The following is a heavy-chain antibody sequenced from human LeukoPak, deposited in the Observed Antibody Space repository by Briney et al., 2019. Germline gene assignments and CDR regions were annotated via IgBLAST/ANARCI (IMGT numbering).Heavy chain of an antibody. CDR2: INPNSGGT. J-gene: IGHJ5*02. CDR1: GYTFTGYY. Sequence: ASVKVSCKASGYTFTGYYMHWVRQAPGQGLEWMGWINPNSGGTNYAQKFQGRVTMTRDTSISTVYMELSRLRSDDTAVYYCARAGRYSYGYWFDPWGQGTLVTVSS. D-gene: IGHD5-18*01. CDR3: ARAGRYSYGYWFDP. V-gene: IGHV1-2*02.